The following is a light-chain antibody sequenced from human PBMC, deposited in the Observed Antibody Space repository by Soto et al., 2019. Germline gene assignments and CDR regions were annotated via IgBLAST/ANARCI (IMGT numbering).Light chain of an antibody. CDR1: QSGSNNY. CDR3: QQYGSSGT. Sequence: EILLTQSPVTPSSYSGAIATLSRRSSQSGSNNYLAWYQQKPGQDPRLLIYGESNRATGIPDRFSGSGSGTDFTLTISRLEPEDFAVYYCQQYGSSGTVGQGTTVDI. J-gene: IGKJ1*01. V-gene: IGKV3-20*01. CDR2: GES.